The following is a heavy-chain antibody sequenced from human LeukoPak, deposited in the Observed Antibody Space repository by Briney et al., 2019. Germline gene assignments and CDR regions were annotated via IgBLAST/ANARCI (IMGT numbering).Heavy chain of an antibody. D-gene: IGHD3-10*01. CDR2: ISYDGSNK. CDR3: ARGAVWFGDPLGGY. CDR1: GFTYSSYA. Sequence: PGGSLRLSCAASGFTYSSYAIHWVRQAPGKGLEWVAVISYDGSNKYYADSVKGRFTISRDNSKNTLYLQMNSLRTEDTAVYYCARGAVWFGDPLGGYWGQGTLVTVSS. J-gene: IGHJ4*02. V-gene: IGHV3-30-3*01.